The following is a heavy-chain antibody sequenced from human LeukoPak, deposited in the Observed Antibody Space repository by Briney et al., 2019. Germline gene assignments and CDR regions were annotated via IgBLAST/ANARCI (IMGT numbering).Heavy chain of an antibody. CDR1: GGTFSSYA. CDR2: IIPILGIA. CDR3: ARFEGYCSGGSCATHNWFDP. D-gene: IGHD2-15*01. J-gene: IGHJ5*02. V-gene: IGHV1-69*04. Sequence: SVKVSCKASGGTFSSYAISWVRQAPGQGLEWMGRIIPILGIANYAQKSQGRVTITADKSTSTAYMELSSLRSEDTAVYYCARFEGYCSGGSCATHNWFDPWGQGTLVTVSS.